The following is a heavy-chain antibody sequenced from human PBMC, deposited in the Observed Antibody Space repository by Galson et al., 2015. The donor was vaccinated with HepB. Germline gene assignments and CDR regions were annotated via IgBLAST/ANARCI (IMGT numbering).Heavy chain of an antibody. CDR2: ISYDGSKR. CDR3: AKEGAEWSSGWSFDY. J-gene: IGHJ4*02. V-gene: IGHV3-30*18. CDR1: GFTFSSYD. D-gene: IGHD6-19*01. Sequence: SLRLSCAASGFTFSSYDMHWVRQAPGKGLEWVAVISYDGSKRYYADSVKGRFTISRDNSKNTVYLQMNSLRAEDTAVYFCAKEGAEWSSGWSFDYWGQGTLVTVSS.